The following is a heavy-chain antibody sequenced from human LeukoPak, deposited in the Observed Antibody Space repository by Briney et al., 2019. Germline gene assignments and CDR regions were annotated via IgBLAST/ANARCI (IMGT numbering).Heavy chain of an antibody. CDR1: GGCISPYY. V-gene: IGHV4-59*01. CDR2: IYYSGTT. CDR3: ARDRASAGGFDY. D-gene: IGHD2-15*01. J-gene: IGHJ4*02. Sequence: SETLSLTCSVSGGCISPYYWSWIRQPPGKGLEWIGYIYYSGTTNYNPSLQSRVTISVATSKNQFSLKLSSVTAADTALYYCARDRASAGGFDYWGQGTLVTVSS.